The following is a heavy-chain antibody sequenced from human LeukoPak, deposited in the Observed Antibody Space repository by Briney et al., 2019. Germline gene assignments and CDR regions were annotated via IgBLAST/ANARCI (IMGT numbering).Heavy chain of an antibody. CDR3: ATSGTLYPHFDY. V-gene: IGHV4-39*01. CDR1: GGSISTNTYY. Sequence: ASETLSLTCTVSGGSISTNTYYWGWIRQPPGKGLEWIGSIHYAGSTYYSPSLKSRVTLSVDTSMNQFSLKLSSVTAADTALYYCATSGTLYPHFDYWGQGTLVTVSS. J-gene: IGHJ4*02. D-gene: IGHD3-10*01. CDR2: IHYAGST.